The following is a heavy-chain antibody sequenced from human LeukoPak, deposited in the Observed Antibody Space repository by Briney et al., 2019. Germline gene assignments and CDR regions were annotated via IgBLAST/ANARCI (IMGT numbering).Heavy chain of an antibody. D-gene: IGHD3-3*01. CDR1: GFTVSSNY. J-gene: IGHJ4*02. CDR2: IYSGGST. CDR3: AKDHYYDFWSGIRFDY. Sequence: GGSLRLSCAASGFTVSSNYMSWVRQAPGKGLEWVSVIYSGGSTYYADSVKGRFTISRDNSKNTLYLQMNSLRAEDTAGNYCAKDHYYDFWSGIRFDYWGQGTLVTVSS. V-gene: IGHV3-53*01.